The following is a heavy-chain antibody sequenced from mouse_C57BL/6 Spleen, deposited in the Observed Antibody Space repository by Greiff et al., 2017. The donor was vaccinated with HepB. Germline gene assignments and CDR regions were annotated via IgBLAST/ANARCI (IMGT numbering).Heavy chain of an antibody. V-gene: IGHV1-18*01. Sequence: VQLKESGPELVKPGASVKIPCKASGYTFTDYNMDWVKQSHGKSLEWIGDINPNNGGTIYNQKFKGKATLTVDKSSSTAYMELRSLTSEDTAVYYCARGRNYLYAMDYWGQGTSVTVSS. CDR2: INPNNGGT. J-gene: IGHJ4*01. CDR3: ARGRNYLYAMDY. CDR1: GYTFTDYN. D-gene: IGHD2-1*01.